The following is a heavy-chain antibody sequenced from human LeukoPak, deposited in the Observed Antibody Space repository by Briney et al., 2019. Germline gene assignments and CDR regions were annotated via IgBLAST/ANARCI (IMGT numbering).Heavy chain of an antibody. D-gene: IGHD6-13*01. V-gene: IGHV1-69*01. CDR1: GGTFSSYA. CDR3: ARGLDSSSWYPTFDY. CDR2: IIPIFGTA. J-gene: IGHJ4*02. Sequence: GSSVKVSCKASGGTFSSYAISWVRQAPGQGLEWMGGIIPIFGTANYAQKFQGRVTITADESTSTAYMKLSSLRSEDTAVYYCARGLDSSSWYPTFDYWGQGTLVTVSS.